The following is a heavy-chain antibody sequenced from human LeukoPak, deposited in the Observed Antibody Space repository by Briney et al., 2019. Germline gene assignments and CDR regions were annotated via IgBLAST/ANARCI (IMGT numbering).Heavy chain of an antibody. J-gene: IGHJ4*02. CDR1: GGSISSYY. CDR2: IYYSGST. D-gene: IGHD3-22*01. CDR3: AITSITMTHGT. Sequence: KTSETLSLTCTVSGGSISSYYWSWIRQPPGKGLEWIGYIYYSGSTNYNPSLKSRVTISGDTSKNQFSLKLSSVTAADTAVYYCAITSITMTHGTWGQGTLVTVSS. V-gene: IGHV4-59*01.